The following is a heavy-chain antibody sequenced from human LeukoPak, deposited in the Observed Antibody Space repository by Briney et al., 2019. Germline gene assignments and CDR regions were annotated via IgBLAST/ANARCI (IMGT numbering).Heavy chain of an antibody. V-gene: IGHV3-23*01. J-gene: IGHJ4*02. CDR1: GFTFSSYA. CDR2: ISGSGGST. Sequence: PGGSLRLSCAASGFTFSSYAMSWVRQAPGKGLEWVSAISGSGGSTYYADSVKGWFTISRDNSKNTLYLQMNSLRAEDTAVYYCAKSRLRFSSNSPADYWGQGTLVTVSS. D-gene: IGHD4-11*01. CDR3: AKSRLRFSSNSPADY.